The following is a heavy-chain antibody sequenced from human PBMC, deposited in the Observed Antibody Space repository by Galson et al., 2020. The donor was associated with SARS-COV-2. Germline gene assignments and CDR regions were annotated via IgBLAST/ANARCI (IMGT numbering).Heavy chain of an antibody. CDR2: ISSNGGST. V-gene: IGHV3-64D*06. CDR3: VKNNDVLTGFYYMDV. D-gene: IGHD3-9*01. Sequence: GGSLRLSCSVSGFIFSTCSMHWVRQTPGKGLEYVSAISSNGGSTYYAHSVKGRFTVSRDNSKSTLYLQMNNLRPEDTAMYYCVKNNDVLTGFYYMDVWGNGTTVIVSS. CDR1: GFIFSTCS. J-gene: IGHJ6*03.